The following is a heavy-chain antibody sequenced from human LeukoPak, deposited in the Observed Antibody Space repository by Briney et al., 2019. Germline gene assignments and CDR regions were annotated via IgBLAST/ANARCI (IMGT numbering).Heavy chain of an antibody. CDR2: IYYSGST. Sequence: SSETLSLTCTVSRDSISSGDYYWSWIRQPPGKGLEWIGYIYYSGSTYYNPSLKSRLTISVDASKNQFSLRLNSVTAADTAVYYCARDQGEQWLVHFDYWGQGTLVTVSS. V-gene: IGHV4-30-4*01. CDR1: RDSISSGDYY. CDR3: ARDQGEQWLVHFDY. D-gene: IGHD6-19*01. J-gene: IGHJ4*02.